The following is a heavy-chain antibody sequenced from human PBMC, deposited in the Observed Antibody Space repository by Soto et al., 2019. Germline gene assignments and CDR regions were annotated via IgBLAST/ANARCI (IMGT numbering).Heavy chain of an antibody. CDR3: AKGGGSKDYYATSGYYLSYYYAMDV. CDR2: LSGSGVST. V-gene: IGHV3-23*01. J-gene: IGHJ6*02. CDR1: GFTFRSSA. D-gene: IGHD3-22*01. Sequence: EVQMLESGGGLVHPGVSLRLSCSASGFTFRSSAMTWVRQAPGKGLEWVSALSGSGVSTYYADSVKGRFTISRDNSKNSLYLQMNSRRAEDSAVYYCAKGGGSKDYYATSGYYLSYYYAMDVGGQWTTVTVSS.